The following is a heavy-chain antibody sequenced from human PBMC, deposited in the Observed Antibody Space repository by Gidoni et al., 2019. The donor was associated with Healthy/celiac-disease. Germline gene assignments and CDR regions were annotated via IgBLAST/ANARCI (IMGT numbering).Heavy chain of an antibody. J-gene: IGHJ6*03. Sequence: EVQLVESGGGLVKPGGSLRLSCAAAGVPFSSYSRTWVRQAPGKGLEWVSSISSSSSYIYYADSVKGRFTISRDNAKNSLYLQMNSLRAEDTAVYYCARVSPQWLAPSQYYYYYYMDVWGKGTTVTVSS. CDR1: GVPFSSYS. CDR3: ARVSPQWLAPSQYYYYYYMDV. D-gene: IGHD6-19*01. V-gene: IGHV3-21*01. CDR2: ISSSSSYI.